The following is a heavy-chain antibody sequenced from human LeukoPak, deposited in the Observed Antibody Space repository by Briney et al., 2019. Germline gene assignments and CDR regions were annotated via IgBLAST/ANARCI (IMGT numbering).Heavy chain of an antibody. Sequence: GGSLRLSCAASGFTFSSYGMHWVRQAPGKGLEWVAVIWYDGSNKYYADSVKGRFTISRDNSKNTLYLQVNSLRAEDMAVYYCARAYSSSWFNFDYWGQGTLVTVSS. CDR1: GFTFSSYG. CDR3: ARAYSSSWFNFDY. CDR2: IWYDGSNK. V-gene: IGHV3-33*01. J-gene: IGHJ4*02. D-gene: IGHD6-13*01.